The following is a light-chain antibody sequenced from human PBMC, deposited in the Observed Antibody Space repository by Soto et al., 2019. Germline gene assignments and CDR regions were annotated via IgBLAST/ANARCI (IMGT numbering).Light chain of an antibody. CDR3: QQYGSSRT. J-gene: IGKJ1*01. CDR1: QSVSSSY. V-gene: IGKV3-20*01. CDR2: GAS. Sequence: EIVLTQSPATLSLSPGERATLSCRISQSVSSSYLAWYQQKPGQAPRLLIYGASSRATGIPDRFSGSGSGADFTLTINGLEPEDFAVYYCQQYGSSRTFGQGTKVEIK.